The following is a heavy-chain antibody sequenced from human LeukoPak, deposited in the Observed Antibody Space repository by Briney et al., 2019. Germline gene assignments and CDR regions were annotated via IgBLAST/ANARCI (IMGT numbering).Heavy chain of an antibody. CDR3: TTDGSIVATIRWDWFDP. D-gene: IGHD5-12*01. V-gene: IGHV3-15*01. J-gene: IGHJ5*02. CDR2: IKSKTDGGTT. CDR1: GFTFSNAW. Sequence: GGSLRLSCAASGFTFSNAWMSWVRQAPGKGLEWVGRIKSKTDGGTTDYAAPVKGRFTISRDDSKNTLYLQMNSLKTEDTAVYYCTTDGSIVATIRWDWFDPWGQGTLVTVSS.